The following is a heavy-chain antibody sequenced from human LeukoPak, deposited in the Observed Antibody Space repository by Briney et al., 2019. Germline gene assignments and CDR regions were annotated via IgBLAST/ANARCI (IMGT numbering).Heavy chain of an antibody. Sequence: SVKVSCKASGGTFSSYAISWVRQAPGQGLEWMGGIIPIFGTANYTQKFQGRVTITADESTSTAYMELSSLRSEDTAVYYCARDRGTGTTGVYYYYMDVWGEGATVTVSS. J-gene: IGHJ6*03. CDR3: ARDRGTGTTGVYYYYMDV. CDR1: GGTFSSYA. CDR2: IIPIFGTA. D-gene: IGHD1/OR15-1a*01. V-gene: IGHV1-69*13.